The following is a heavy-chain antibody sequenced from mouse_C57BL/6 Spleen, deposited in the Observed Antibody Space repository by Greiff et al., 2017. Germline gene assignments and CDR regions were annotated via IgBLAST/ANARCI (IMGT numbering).Heavy chain of an antibody. J-gene: IGHJ1*03. CDR2: IHPNSGST. Sequence: QVQLQQPGAELVKPGASVKLSCKASGYTFTSYWMHWVKQRPGQGLEWIGMIHPNSGSTNYNEKFKSKATLTVDKSSSTAYMQLSSLTSEDSAVYYCAKYSSYWYFDVWGTGTTVTVCS. CDR1: GYTFTSYW. D-gene: IGHD1-1*01. CDR3: AKYSSYWYFDV. V-gene: IGHV1-64*01.